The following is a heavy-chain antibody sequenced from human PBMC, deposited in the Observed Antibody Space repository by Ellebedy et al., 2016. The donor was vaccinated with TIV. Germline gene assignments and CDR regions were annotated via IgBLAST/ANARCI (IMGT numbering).Heavy chain of an antibody. CDR1: GGSISSGDYY. Sequence: SETLSLTCTVSGGSISSGDYYWSWIRQPPGKGLEWIGYIYYSGSTYYNPSLKSRVTISVDTSKNQFSLKLSSVTAADTAVYYCARHFTSGYSSGSNYWYFDLWGRGTLVTVSS. CDR3: ARHFTSGYSSGSNYWYFDL. J-gene: IGHJ2*01. CDR2: IYYSGST. D-gene: IGHD6-19*01. V-gene: IGHV4-30-4*01.